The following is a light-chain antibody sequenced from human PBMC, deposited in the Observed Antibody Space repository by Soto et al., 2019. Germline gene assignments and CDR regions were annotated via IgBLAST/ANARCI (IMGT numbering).Light chain of an antibody. CDR3: QQYNNYGSWT. CDR2: KAS. Sequence: DIQMTQSPSTLSASVGDRVTITCRASQSISGWLAWYQQKPGKAPNLLIYKASSLESGVPSRFSGSGSGTKFTLTISSLQPDDFATYYCQQYNNYGSWTFGQGNKVEIK. J-gene: IGKJ1*01. V-gene: IGKV1-5*03. CDR1: QSISGW.